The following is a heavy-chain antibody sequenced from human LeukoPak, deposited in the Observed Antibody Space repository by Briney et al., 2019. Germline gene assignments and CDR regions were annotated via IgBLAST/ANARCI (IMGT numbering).Heavy chain of an antibody. Sequence: ALVKVSCKASGGTFSSYAISWVRQAPGQGLEWMGGIIPIFGTANYAQKFQGRVTITTDESTSTAYMELSSLRSEDTAVYYCARGPGYYPYYFDYWGQGTLVTVSS. J-gene: IGHJ4*02. CDR2: IIPIFGTA. CDR1: GGTFSSYA. CDR3: ARGPGYYPYYFDY. D-gene: IGHD3-22*01. V-gene: IGHV1-69*05.